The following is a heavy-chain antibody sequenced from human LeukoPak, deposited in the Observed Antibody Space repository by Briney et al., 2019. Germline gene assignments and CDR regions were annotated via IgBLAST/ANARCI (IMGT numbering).Heavy chain of an antibody. V-gene: IGHV5-51*01. D-gene: IGHD2-2*01. J-gene: IGHJ5*02. Sequence: GESPKISCKGSGYSFTNYWIGWVRQMPGKGLEWMGITYPGDSDTRYSPSFQGQVTISADKSIGTAYLQWSSLKASDTAIYYCARTKSGVVVVPGAGHWFDPWGQGTLVTVSS. CDR2: TYPGDSDT. CDR3: ARTKSGVVVVPGAGHWFDP. CDR1: GYSFTNYW.